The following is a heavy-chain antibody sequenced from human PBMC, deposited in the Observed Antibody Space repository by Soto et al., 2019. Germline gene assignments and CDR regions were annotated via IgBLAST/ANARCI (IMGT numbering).Heavy chain of an antibody. V-gene: IGHV4-31*03. CDR1: GGSISSGGYY. D-gene: IGHD2-15*01. CDR3: ARVSEDIVVVVAATPIDGYNYYFDY. J-gene: IGHJ4*02. CDR2: IYYSGST. Sequence: SETLSLTCTVSGGSISSGGYYWSWIRQHPGKGLEWIGYIYYSGSTYYNPSLKSRVTISVDTSKNQFSLKLSSVTAADTAVYYCARVSEDIVVVVAATPIDGYNYYFDYWGQGTLVTVSS.